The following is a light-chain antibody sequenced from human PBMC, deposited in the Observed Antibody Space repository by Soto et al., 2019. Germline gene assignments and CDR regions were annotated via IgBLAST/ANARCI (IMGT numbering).Light chain of an antibody. Sequence: DIQMTQSPASLSASVGDRVTLTCRASQSIIRYLNWYQHKPGKAPNLLIYAASSLQSGVPSRFSGSGSGTDFTLTSSGLHAEGFVTYYCQHSYCFWTFGQGTKVEIK. V-gene: IGKV1-39*01. CDR3: QHSYCFWT. CDR2: AAS. J-gene: IGKJ1*01. CDR1: QSIIRY.